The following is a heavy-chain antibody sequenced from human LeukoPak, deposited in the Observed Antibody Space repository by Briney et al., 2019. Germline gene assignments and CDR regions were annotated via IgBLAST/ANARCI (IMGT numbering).Heavy chain of an antibody. Sequence: ASVKVSCKASGYTFTGYYMHWVRQAPGQGLEWMGWINPNSGGTNYAQKFQGRVTMTRDTSISTAYMELSRLRSDDTAVYYCARDPTVVPAASNWFDPWGQGTLVTVSS. CDR2: INPNSGGT. D-gene: IGHD2-2*01. CDR1: GYTFTGYY. CDR3: ARDPTVVPAASNWFDP. J-gene: IGHJ5*02. V-gene: IGHV1-2*02.